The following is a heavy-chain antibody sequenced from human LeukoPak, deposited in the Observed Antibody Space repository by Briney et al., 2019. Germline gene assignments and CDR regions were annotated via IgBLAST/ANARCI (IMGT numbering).Heavy chain of an antibody. CDR1: GYSFTSYW. CDR2: IYPGDSDT. D-gene: IGHD3-10*01. CDR3: VRQGVPMGDY. V-gene: IGHV5-51*01. J-gene: IGHJ4*02. Sequence: GESLKISCKGSGYSFTSYWIGWVRQKPGKGLEWMGIIYPGDSDTRYSPSFEGQVTVSADKSINTAYLQWSSLKASDTAVYYCVRQGVPMGDYWGQGTLVTVSS.